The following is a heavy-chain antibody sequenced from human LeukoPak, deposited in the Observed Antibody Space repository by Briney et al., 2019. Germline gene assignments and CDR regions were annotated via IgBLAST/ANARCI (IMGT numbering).Heavy chain of an antibody. Sequence: SGGSLRLSCAASGFTFSTYWMSWVRQAPGKGLEWVANIKKDGSEKYYMDSVKGRFTISGDNAENSLYLQMNSLRAEDTAVYYCAREGVHCSGRSCLKAYWGQGTQATVSS. CDR1: GFTFSTYW. D-gene: IGHD2-15*01. CDR2: IKKDGSEK. V-gene: IGHV3-7*03. J-gene: IGHJ4*02. CDR3: AREGVHCSGRSCLKAY.